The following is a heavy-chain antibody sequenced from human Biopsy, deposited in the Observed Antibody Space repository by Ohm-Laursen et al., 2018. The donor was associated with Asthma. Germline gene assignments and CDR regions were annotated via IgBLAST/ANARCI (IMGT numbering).Heavy chain of an antibody. CDR2: VSYDGGVA. CDR1: GFSFSRYG. D-gene: IGHD3-3*01. J-gene: IGHJ4*02. Sequence: SLRLSCAASGFSFSRYGMHWVRQAPGKGLEWVAVVSYDGGVAHYADSMKGRFTISRDNAKSTLYLQMNRLRTDDTAVYYCAKRRGYSDLTDFDHWGQGTLVNVSS. V-gene: IGHV3-30*18. CDR3: AKRRGYSDLTDFDH.